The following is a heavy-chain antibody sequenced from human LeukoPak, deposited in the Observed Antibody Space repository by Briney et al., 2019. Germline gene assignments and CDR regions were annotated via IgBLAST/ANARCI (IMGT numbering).Heavy chain of an antibody. CDR3: AKGAAIDH. V-gene: IGHV3-23*01. CDR1: GFTFNNYA. Sequence: PGGSLRLSCAASGFTFNNYAMNWVRQAPGKGLEWVAAVTGPADTTYYAGSVKGRFTISRDSFKDTVYLQMNRLGAEDTALYYCAKGAAIDHWGQGTLVTVSP. D-gene: IGHD5-24*01. CDR2: VTGPADTT. J-gene: IGHJ4*02.